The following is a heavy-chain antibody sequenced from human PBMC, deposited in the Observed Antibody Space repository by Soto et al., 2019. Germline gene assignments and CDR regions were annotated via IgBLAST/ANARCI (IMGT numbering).Heavy chain of an antibody. D-gene: IGHD3-22*01. J-gene: IGHJ4*02. CDR3: ARGGENYYGSSGVDY. Sequence: ASVKVSCKASGYTFTSYYMHWVRQAPGQGLEWMGIINPSGGSTSYAQKFQGRVTMTRDTSTSTVYMELSSLRSEDTAVYYCARGGENYYGSSGVDYWGQGTLVTVSS. CDR1: GYTFTSYY. V-gene: IGHV1-46*01. CDR2: INPSGGST.